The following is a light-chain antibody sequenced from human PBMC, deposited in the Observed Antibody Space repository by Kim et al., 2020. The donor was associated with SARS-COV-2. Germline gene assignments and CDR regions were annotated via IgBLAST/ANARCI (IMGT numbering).Light chain of an antibody. J-gene: IGKJ4*01. Sequence: DIQMTQSPPTLSASVGDRVTITCRASQTISNWLAWYQHQAGRAPKLLIYEASNLETGVPSRFSGRGSGTEFPLTISGLQPDDFATYYCQQYSSYSFTFGGGTKVDIK. CDR1: QTISNW. CDR3: QQYSSYSFT. V-gene: IGKV1-5*03. CDR2: EAS.